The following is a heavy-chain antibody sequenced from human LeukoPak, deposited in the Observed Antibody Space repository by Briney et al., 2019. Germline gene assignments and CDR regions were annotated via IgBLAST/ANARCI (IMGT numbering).Heavy chain of an antibody. V-gene: IGHV1-2*02. Sequence: ASVKVSCKASGYTFTDYYMHWVRQAPGQGLEWMGWINPSSGGTNYAQKFQGRVTVTRDTSISTAYMDLSRLRSDDTAVYYCARGYYYDSSDGRWHQSYYYYYMDVWGKGTTVTVSS. CDR1: GYTFTDYY. D-gene: IGHD3-22*01. CDR2: INPSSGGT. J-gene: IGHJ6*03. CDR3: ARGYYYDSSDGRWHQSYYYYYMDV.